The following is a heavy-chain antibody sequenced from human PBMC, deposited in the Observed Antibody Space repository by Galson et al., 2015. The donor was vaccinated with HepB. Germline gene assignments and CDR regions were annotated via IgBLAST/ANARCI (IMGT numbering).Heavy chain of an antibody. CDR3: AKATTPYHYDANFYYHLNFDF. CDR2: ISGGGGGA. Sequence: SLRLSCAGSGFTFSSYAMSWVRQAPGRGLEWVSGISGGGGGADSADSVKGRFTIFRDNSRNTLYLQMSSLRSEDTAIYYCAKATTPYHYDANFYYHLNFDFWCQGALVTVSS. CDR1: GFTFSSYA. V-gene: IGHV3-23*01. D-gene: IGHD3-22*01. J-gene: IGHJ4*02.